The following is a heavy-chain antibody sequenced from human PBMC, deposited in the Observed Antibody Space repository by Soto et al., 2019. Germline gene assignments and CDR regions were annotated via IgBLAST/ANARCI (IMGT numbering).Heavy chain of an antibody. D-gene: IGHD3-22*01. J-gene: IGHJ4*02. Sequence: LRLSCAASGFAFSNAWMSWVRQAPGKGLEWVGRIKSETDGETTDYVAPVKGRFTISRDDSKNTLYLQMNSLKIEDTAVYYCAKASERRITMIVVVTTVGGISGIDYWGQGTLVTVSS. CDR2: IKSETDGETT. V-gene: IGHV3-15*01. CDR1: GFAFSNAW. CDR3: AKASERRITMIVVVTTVGGISGIDY.